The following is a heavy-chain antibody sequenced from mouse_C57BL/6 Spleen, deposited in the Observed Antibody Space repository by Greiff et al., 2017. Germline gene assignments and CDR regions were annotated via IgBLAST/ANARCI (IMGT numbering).Heavy chain of an antibody. CDR2: ISDGGSYT. Sequence: VQLKQSGGGLVKPGGSLKLSCAASGFTFSSYAMSWVRQTPEKRLEWVATISDGGSYTYYPDNVKGRFTISRDNAKNNLYLQMSHLKSEDTAMYYCARYLWYFDVWGTGTTVTVSS. CDR1: GFTFSSYA. D-gene: IGHD5-1*01. CDR3: ARYLWYFDV. V-gene: IGHV5-4*01. J-gene: IGHJ1*03.